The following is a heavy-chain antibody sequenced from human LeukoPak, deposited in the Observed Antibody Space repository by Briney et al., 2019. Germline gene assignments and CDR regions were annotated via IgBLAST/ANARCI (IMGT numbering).Heavy chain of an antibody. J-gene: IGHJ6*03. Sequence: SETLSLTCTVSGGSISSYYWSWIRQPPGKGLEWIGYIFYSGSTNYNPSLKSRVTILGDTSKNQISLKLSSVTAADTAVYYCARVRGGSYYAHYYYYMDVWGKGTTVTISS. CDR3: ARVRGGSYYAHYYYYMDV. D-gene: IGHD1-26*01. CDR2: IFYSGST. V-gene: IGHV4-59*01. CDR1: GGSISSYY.